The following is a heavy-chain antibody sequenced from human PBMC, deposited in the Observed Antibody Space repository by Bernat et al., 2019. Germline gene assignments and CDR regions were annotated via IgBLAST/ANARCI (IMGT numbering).Heavy chain of an antibody. CDR2: INTVNGST. CDR1: GYTFTSYA. Sequence: QVQLVQSGAEVKKPGASVKVSCKASGYTFTSYAMHWVRQAPGQRPEWMGWINTVNGSTKYLQNFQGRVTITRDTSASTAYMELSSLRSEDTAIYYCVGGVTTGYWGQGTLVTVSS. V-gene: IGHV1-3*04. CDR3: VGGVTTGY. J-gene: IGHJ4*02. D-gene: IGHD4-17*01.